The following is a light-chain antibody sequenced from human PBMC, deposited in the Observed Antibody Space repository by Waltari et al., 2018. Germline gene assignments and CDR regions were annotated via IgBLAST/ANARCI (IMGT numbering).Light chain of an antibody. CDR3: QQCHNWPPWT. J-gene: IGKJ2*01. CDR1: RSVRSN. CDR2: GAS. V-gene: IGKV3-15*01. Sequence: EIVMTPSPATLSVSPGERATLSCRASRSVRSNLAWYPQKPGQAPRLLIYGASTRSTGSPDRFSGSGYGTEFTLTFSSLQSEDFAVYYCQQCHNWPPWTFGQGTKVEIK.